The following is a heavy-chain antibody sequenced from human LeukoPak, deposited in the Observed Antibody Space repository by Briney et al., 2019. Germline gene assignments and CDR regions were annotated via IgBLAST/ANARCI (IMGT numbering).Heavy chain of an antibody. Sequence: SETLSLTCTVSGGSISSGDYYWNWIRQPPGKGLEWIGYIYYSGSTYYNPSLKSRVTISVDTSKNQFSLKLSSVTAADTAVYYCARDLADEYYFDYWGQGTLVTVSS. CDR3: ARDLADEYYFDY. CDR1: GGSISSGDYY. V-gene: IGHV4-30-4*08. J-gene: IGHJ4*02. CDR2: IYYSGST.